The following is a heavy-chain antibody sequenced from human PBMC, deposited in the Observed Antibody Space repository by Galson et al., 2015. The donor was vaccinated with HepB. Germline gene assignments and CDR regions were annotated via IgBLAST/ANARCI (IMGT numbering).Heavy chain of an antibody. Sequence: SLRLSCAASGFTFGSYEMNWVRQAPGKGLEWVSYISSSGSIIYYADSVKGRFTISRDNAKNSLYLQMNSLRAEDTAVYYCARVQGGTTVDVWGQGTTVIVSS. CDR1: GFTFGSYE. CDR2: ISSSGSII. CDR3: ARVQGGTTVDV. J-gene: IGHJ6*02. V-gene: IGHV3-48*03. D-gene: IGHD4-17*01.